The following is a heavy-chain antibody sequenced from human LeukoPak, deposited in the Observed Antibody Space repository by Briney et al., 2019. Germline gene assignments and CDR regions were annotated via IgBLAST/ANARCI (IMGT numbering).Heavy chain of an antibody. Sequence: GGSLRLSCTASGFSFIGSHMAWVRQAPGKGLEWVAVISYDGSNKYYADSVKGRFTISRDNSKNTLYLQMNSLRAEDTAVYYCARAFVEMATITYDYYGMDVWGQGTTVTVSS. D-gene: IGHD5-24*01. V-gene: IGHV3-30-3*01. CDR1: GFSFIGSH. CDR2: ISYDGSNK. J-gene: IGHJ6*02. CDR3: ARAFVEMATITYDYYGMDV.